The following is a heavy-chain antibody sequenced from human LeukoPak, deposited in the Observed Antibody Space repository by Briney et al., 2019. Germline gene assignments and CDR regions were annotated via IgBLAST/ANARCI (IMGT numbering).Heavy chain of an antibody. CDR1: GYTLTELS. Sequence: ASVKVSCKDSGYTLTELSMHWVPQAPGKGLEWMGGFDPEDGETIYAQKFQGRDTMTEDTSTDTAYMELSSLRSEDTAVYYCATGSVGAKTLDYWGQGTLVTVSS. V-gene: IGHV1-24*01. D-gene: IGHD1-26*01. CDR3: ATGSVGAKTLDY. CDR2: FDPEDGET. J-gene: IGHJ4*02.